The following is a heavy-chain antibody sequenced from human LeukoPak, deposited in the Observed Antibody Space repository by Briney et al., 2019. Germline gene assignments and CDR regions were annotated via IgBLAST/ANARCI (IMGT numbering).Heavy chain of an antibody. CDR2: ISGSGGST. CDR3: ARGRWGYGDYVSREFDY. CDR1: GFTFSSYA. V-gene: IGHV3-23*01. Sequence: PGGSLRLSCAASGFTFSSYAMSWVRQAPGKGLEWVSAISGSGGSTYYADSVKGRFTLSRDNSKNTLYLQMNSLRAEDTAAYYCARGRWGYGDYVSREFDYWGQGTLVTVSS. D-gene: IGHD4-17*01. J-gene: IGHJ4*02.